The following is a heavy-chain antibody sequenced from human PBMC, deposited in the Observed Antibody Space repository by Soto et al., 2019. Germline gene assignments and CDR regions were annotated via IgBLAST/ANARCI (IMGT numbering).Heavy chain of an antibody. CDR1: GGSISSYY. CDR3: ARVITMVRGVPDNWFDP. Sequence: PSETLSLTCTVSGGSISSYYWSWIRQPPGKGLGWIGYIYYSGSTNYNPSLKSRVTISVDTSKNQFSLKLSSVTAADTAVYYCARVITMVRGVPDNWFDPWGQGTLVTVSS. D-gene: IGHD3-10*01. J-gene: IGHJ5*02. V-gene: IGHV4-59*01. CDR2: IYYSGST.